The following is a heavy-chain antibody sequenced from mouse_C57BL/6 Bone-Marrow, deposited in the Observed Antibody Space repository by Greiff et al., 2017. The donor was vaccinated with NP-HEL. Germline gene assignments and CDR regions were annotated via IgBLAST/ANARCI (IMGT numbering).Heavy chain of an antibody. Sequence: VQLKESGGDLVKPGGSLKLSCAASGFTFSSYGMSWVRQTPDKRLEWVATISSGGSYTYYPDSVKGRFTISRDNAKNTLYLQMSSLKSEDTAMYYCARRNWVPFDYWGQGTTLTVSS. J-gene: IGHJ2*01. D-gene: IGHD4-1*01. CDR2: ISSGGSYT. CDR1: GFTFSSYG. V-gene: IGHV5-6*01. CDR3: ARRNWVPFDY.